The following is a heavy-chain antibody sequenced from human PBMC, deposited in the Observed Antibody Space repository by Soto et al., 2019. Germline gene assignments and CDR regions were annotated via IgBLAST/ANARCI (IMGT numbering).Heavy chain of an antibody. CDR1: GGSISSGGYY. J-gene: IGHJ5*02. V-gene: IGHV4-31*03. CDR3: ARGSHWVLIKGGGDWFDP. D-gene: IGHD3-16*01. Sequence: SETLSLTCTVSGGSISSGGYYWSWIRQHPGKGLEWIGYIYYSGSTYYNPSLKSRVTISVDTSKNQFSLKLSSVTAADTAVYYCARGSHWVLIKGGGDWFDPSGQGTLVTVSS. CDR2: IYYSGST.